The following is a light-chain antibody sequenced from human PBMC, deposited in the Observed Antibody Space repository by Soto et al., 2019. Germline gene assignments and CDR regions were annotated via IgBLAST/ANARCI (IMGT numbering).Light chain of an antibody. CDR1: QSISNN. CDR3: QQYNSWPRT. Sequence: EIVVTQSPATLSVSPGERAPISCRASQSISNNLAWYQKKPGQAPRLIIYGASTRATDIPARFSGSGSGTEFNLTISSLQSEDFAVYYCQQYNSWPRTLGQGTKVDI. CDR2: GAS. V-gene: IGKV3-15*01. J-gene: IGKJ1*01.